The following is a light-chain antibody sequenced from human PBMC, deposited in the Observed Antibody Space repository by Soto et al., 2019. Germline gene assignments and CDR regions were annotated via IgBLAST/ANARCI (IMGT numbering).Light chain of an antibody. CDR3: SSYTSSSTVV. CDR1: SSDVGGYNY. J-gene: IGLJ2*01. CDR2: DVS. Sequence: QSALTQPASVSGSPGQSITISCTGTSSDVGGYNYVSWYQQHPGKAPKLMIDDVSNRPSGVSDRFSGSKSGNTASLTISGLQADDEADYYCSSYTSSSTVVFGGGTKLTVL. V-gene: IGLV2-14*01.